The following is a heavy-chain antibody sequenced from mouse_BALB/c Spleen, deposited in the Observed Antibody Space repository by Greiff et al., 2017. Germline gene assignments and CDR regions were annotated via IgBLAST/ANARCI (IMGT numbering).Heavy chain of an antibody. J-gene: IGHJ4*01. V-gene: IGHV1-80*01. CDR1: GYAFSSYW. CDR2: IYPGDGDT. CDR3: ANSSGYLYAMDY. Sequence: QVQLQQSGAELVRPGSSVKISCKASGYAFSSYWMNWVKQRPGQGLEWIGQIYPGDGDTNYNGKFKGKATLTADKSSSTAYMQLSSLTSEDSAVYFCANSSGYLYAMDYWGQGTSVTVSS. D-gene: IGHD3-1*01.